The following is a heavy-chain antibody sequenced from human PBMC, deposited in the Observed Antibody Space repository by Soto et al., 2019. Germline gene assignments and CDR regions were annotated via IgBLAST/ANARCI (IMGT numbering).Heavy chain of an antibody. CDR1: GFTVSTNK. V-gene: IGHV3-66*01. CDR2: IYSGGST. J-gene: IGHJ4*02. Sequence: GGSLRFSCPASGFTVSTNKMSWVRQAPGKGLEWVSVIYSGGSTFYADSVRGRFTISRDNSKNTVNLQMNSLRAEDTAVYYCARDPWAADYWGQGTLVTVSS. CDR3: ARDPWAADY. D-gene: IGHD3-16*01.